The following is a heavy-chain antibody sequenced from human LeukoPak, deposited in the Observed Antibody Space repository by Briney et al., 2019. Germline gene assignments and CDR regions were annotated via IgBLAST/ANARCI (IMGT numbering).Heavy chain of an antibody. Sequence: GGSLRLSCTISGYFFPNAWLNWVRQAPGKGLEWVSVIYSGGSTYYADSVKGRFTISRDNSKNTLYLQMNSLRAEDTAVYHCARDTVTTFRFRDYQHYGMDVWGQGTTVTVSS. CDR2: IYSGGST. CDR3: ARDTVTTFRFRDYQHYGMDV. J-gene: IGHJ6*02. D-gene: IGHD4-17*01. CDR1: GYFFPNAW. V-gene: IGHV3-53*01.